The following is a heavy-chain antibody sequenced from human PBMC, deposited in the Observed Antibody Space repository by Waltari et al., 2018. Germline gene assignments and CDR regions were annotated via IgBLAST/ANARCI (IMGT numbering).Heavy chain of an antibody. CDR3: ARLSPHCSSTSCPWGYYYYGMDV. V-gene: IGHV4-39*01. CDR2: IYYRGST. Sequence: QLQLQESGPGLVKPSETLSLTCTVYGGSISSSSYYWGWIRQPPGKGLGGFGSIYYRGSTYYNPSLKSRVTISVDTSKNQFSLKLSSVTAADTAVYYCARLSPHCSSTSCPWGYYYYGMDVWGQGTTVTVSS. J-gene: IGHJ6*02. D-gene: IGHD2-2*01. CDR1: GGSISSSSYY.